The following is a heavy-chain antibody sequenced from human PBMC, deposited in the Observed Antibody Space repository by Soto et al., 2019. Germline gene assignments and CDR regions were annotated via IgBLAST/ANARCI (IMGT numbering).Heavy chain of an antibody. CDR3: VQSRCGGDCLQSYSSHSYYGLDV. D-gene: IGHD2-21*02. CDR2: IYWDDDK. Sequence: QITLKESGPTLVKPTQTLTLTCTFPGFSFSSIGEGVGWIRQPPGKALEWLALIYWDDDKRYSPSLKSRLTITKDTSKTQLVLTMTNMDPVDTATYYCVQSRCGGDCLQSYSSHSYYGLDVWGQGTTVTVSS. J-gene: IGHJ6*02. V-gene: IGHV2-5*02. CDR1: GFSFSSIGEG.